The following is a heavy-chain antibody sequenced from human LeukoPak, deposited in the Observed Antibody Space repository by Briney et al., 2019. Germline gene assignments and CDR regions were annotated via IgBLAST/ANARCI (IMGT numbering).Heavy chain of an antibody. Sequence: SETLSLTCNVSGGSISDSHWSWIRQSAEKGLEWIGRVYISGSVNYNPSLKSRVTMSVDTLKNQFSLKLSSVTAADTAVYYCASEPFPHCSSTSCYKFSDAFDIWGQGTMVTVSS. V-gene: IGHV4-4*07. CDR3: ASEPFPHCSSTSCYKFSDAFDI. D-gene: IGHD2-2*02. CDR2: VYISGSV. J-gene: IGHJ3*02. CDR1: GGSISDSH.